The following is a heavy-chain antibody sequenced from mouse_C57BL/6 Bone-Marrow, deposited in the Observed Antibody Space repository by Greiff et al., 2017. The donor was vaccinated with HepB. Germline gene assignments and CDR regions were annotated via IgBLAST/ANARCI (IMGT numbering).Heavy chain of an antibody. CDR2: IWSDGST. J-gene: IGHJ2*01. CDR3: ARHSDDGYDY. V-gene: IGHV2-6-1*01. D-gene: IGHD2-3*01. CDR1: GFSLTSYG. Sequence: VKLMESGPGLVAPSQSLSITCTVSGFSLTSYGVHWVRQPPGKGLEWLVVIWSDGSTTYNSAPKSRLSISKDNSKSQVFLKMNSRQTDDTAMYYCARHSDDGYDYWGQGTTLTVSS.